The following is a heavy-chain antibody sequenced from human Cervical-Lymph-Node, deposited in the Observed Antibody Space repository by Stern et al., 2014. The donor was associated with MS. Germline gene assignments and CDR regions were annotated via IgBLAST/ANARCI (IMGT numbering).Heavy chain of an antibody. D-gene: IGHD2-2*01. J-gene: IGHJ4*02. CDR2: ISTRSNYI. Sequence: EMQLVESGGGLVKPGGSLRLSCVTSGFTFSRYTMNWVRQAPGKGLEWVSSISTRSNYIYYADSVKGRFTISRDNAKNSLSLQMNSLRAEDTAVYYCARDTYTSSYFDSWGQGTLVTVSS. CDR3: ARDTYTSSYFDS. V-gene: IGHV3-21*01. CDR1: GFTFSRYT.